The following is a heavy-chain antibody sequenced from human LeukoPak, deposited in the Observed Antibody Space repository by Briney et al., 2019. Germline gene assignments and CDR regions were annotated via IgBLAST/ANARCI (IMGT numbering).Heavy chain of an antibody. J-gene: IGHJ4*02. CDR2: IYYSGST. D-gene: IGHD3-22*01. CDR1: GDSISSGGYY. Sequence: SETLSLTCTVSGDSISSGGYYWSWIRQHPGKGLEWIGYIYYSGSTYYNPSLKSRVTISVDTSKNQFSLKLSSVTAGDTAVYYCARCDSSGSFDYWGQGTLVTVSS. V-gene: IGHV4-31*03. CDR3: ARCDSSGSFDY.